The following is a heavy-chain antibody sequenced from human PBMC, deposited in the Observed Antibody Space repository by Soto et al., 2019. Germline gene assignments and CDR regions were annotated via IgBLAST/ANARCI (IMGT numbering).Heavy chain of an antibody. CDR2: INPNSGGT. CDR1: GYTFTGYY. D-gene: IGHD2-2*01. CDR3: ARGYCSSTSCSAAFDY. V-gene: IGHV1-2*04. Sequence: ASVKVSCKASGYTFTGYYMHWVRQAPGQGLEWMGWINPNSGGTNYAQKFQGWVTMTRDTSISTAYMELSRLRSDDTAVYYCARGYCSSTSCSAAFDYWGQGTLVTVSS. J-gene: IGHJ4*02.